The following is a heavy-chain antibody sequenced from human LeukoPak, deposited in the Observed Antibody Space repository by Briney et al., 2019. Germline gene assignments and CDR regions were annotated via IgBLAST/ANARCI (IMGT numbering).Heavy chain of an antibody. V-gene: IGHV3-48*03. Sequence: QPGGSLRLSCAASGFTFSSYEMNWVRHAPGKGRERVSYISSSGSTIYYADSVKGRLTIYRDNAKNSLYLQMNSLRAEDTAVYYCARVAGTSGYSYGFPNFDYWGQGTLVTDSS. CDR1: GFTFSSYE. J-gene: IGHJ4*02. CDR3: ARVAGTSGYSYGFPNFDY. D-gene: IGHD5-18*01. CDR2: ISSSGSTI.